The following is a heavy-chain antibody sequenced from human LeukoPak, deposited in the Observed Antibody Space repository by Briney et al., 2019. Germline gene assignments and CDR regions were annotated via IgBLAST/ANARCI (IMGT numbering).Heavy chain of an antibody. V-gene: IGHV1-2*04. Sequence: ASVTVSCTASGYTFTGYYMHWVRQAPGQGLEWMGWINPNSGGTNYAQKFQGWVTMTRDTSISTAYMELSSLRSEDTAVYYCARDAHYYGSGSRADYWGQGTLVTVSS. J-gene: IGHJ4*02. CDR1: GYTFTGYY. CDR3: ARDAHYYGSGSRADY. D-gene: IGHD3-10*01. CDR2: INPNSGGT.